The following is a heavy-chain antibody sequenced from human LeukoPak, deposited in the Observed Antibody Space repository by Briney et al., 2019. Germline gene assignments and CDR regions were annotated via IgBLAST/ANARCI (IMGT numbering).Heavy chain of an antibody. V-gene: IGHV3-66*01. CDR2: IYSGGST. Sequence: GGSLRLSCAASGFTVSSNYMSWVRQAPGKGLEWVSVIYSGGSTYYADSVKGRFTISRDNSKNTLYLQMNSLRAEDTAVYYCAKEGSSGYYYVRAIDYWGQGTLVTVSS. CDR1: GFTVSSNY. J-gene: IGHJ4*02. D-gene: IGHD3-22*01. CDR3: AKEGSSGYYYVRAIDY.